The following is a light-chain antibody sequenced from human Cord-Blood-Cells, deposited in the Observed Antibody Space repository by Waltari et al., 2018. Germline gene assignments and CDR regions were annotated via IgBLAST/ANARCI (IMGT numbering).Light chain of an antibody. CDR2: DVS. CDR1: SSDVGGYTH. V-gene: IGLV2-14*01. CDR3: SSYTSSSTYV. Sequence: QSALTQPASVSGSPGQSITIPCTGTSSDVGGYTHVSWYQQHPGKAPQLMIYDVSNRPSGVSNRFAGSKSGNTASLTISGLQAEDEADYYCSSYTSSSTYVFGTGTKVTVL. J-gene: IGLJ1*01.